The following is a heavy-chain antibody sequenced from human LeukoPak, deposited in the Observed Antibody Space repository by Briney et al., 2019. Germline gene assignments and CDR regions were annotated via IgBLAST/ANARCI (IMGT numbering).Heavy chain of an antibody. D-gene: IGHD2-2*01. CDR1: GFTFSSYA. V-gene: IGHV3-23*01. J-gene: IGHJ4*02. Sequence: GGSLRLSCAASGFTFSSYAMSWVRQAPGKGLEWASAISGSGGSTYYADSVKGRFTISRDNSKNTLYLQMNSLRAEDTAVYYCAKDFIVVVPAAILYYFDYWGQGTLVTVSS. CDR3: AKDFIVVVPAAILYYFDY. CDR2: ISGSGGST.